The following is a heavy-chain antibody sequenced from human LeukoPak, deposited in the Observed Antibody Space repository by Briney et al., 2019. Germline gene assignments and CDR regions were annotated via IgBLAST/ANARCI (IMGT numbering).Heavy chain of an antibody. V-gene: IGHV1-69*04. Sequence: GSSVTVSCTASGGTFSSYAISWVRQAPGQGLEWMGRIIPILGIANYAQKFQGRVTITADKSTSTAYMELSSLRSEDTAVYYCARDLSGSYLDYWGQGTLVTVSS. CDR3: ARDLSGSYLDY. CDR2: IIPILGIA. D-gene: IGHD1-26*01. CDR1: GGTFSSYA. J-gene: IGHJ4*02.